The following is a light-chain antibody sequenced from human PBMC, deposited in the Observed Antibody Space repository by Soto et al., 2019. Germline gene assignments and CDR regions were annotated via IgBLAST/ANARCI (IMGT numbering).Light chain of an antibody. Sequence: QSALTQPAPVSGSPGQSITISCTGTSSDVGGYDYVGWYQQHPGKAPKLMIYNVYNRPSGVSFRFSGSKSGNTASLTISGLQTEDEADYYCTSYTNRYTYVFGTGTQLTVL. V-gene: IGLV2-14*01. CDR3: TSYTNRYTYV. CDR2: NVY. CDR1: SSDVGGYDY. J-gene: IGLJ1*01.